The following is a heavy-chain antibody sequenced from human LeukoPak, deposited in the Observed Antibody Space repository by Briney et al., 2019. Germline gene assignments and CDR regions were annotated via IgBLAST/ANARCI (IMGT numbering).Heavy chain of an antibody. D-gene: IGHD4-23*01. CDR2: INHSGST. Sequence: SETLSLTCAVYGGSFSGYYWSWIRQPPGKGLEWIGEINHSGSTNYNPSLKSRVTISVDTSKNQFSMKLSSVTAADTAVYYCARVGLSDYGDNVDYWGQGTLVTVSS. J-gene: IGHJ4*02. CDR3: ARVGLSDYGDNVDY. CDR1: GGSFSGYY. V-gene: IGHV4-34*01.